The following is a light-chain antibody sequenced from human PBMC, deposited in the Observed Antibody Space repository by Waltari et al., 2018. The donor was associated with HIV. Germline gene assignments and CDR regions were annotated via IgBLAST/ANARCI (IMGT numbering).Light chain of an antibody. J-gene: IGKJ2*01. CDR2: GAS. CDR1: QSVSSSY. V-gene: IGKV3-20*01. CDR3: QQYGSSYT. Sequence: EIVLTQSPGTLSLSPGERATLSCRASQSVSSSYLAWYQQKPGQAPRLLIFGASRRATGIPDRFSGSGSGTDFTLTISRLEPEDVAVYYCQQYGSSYTFAQGTKLEIK.